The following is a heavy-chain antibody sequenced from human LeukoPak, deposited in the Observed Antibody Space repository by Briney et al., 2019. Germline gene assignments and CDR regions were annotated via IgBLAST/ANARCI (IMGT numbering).Heavy chain of an antibody. CDR3: ARDHYCSSTSCYPRGYNWFDP. CDR1: GYTFTSYG. J-gene: IGHJ5*02. V-gene: IGHV1-69*05. Sequence: GASVKVSCKASGYTFTSYGISWVRQAPGQGLEWMGGIIPIFGTANYAQKFQGRVTITTDESTSTAYMELSSLRSEDTAVYYCARDHYCSSTSCYPRGYNWFDPWGQGTLVTVSS. D-gene: IGHD2-2*01. CDR2: IIPIFGTA.